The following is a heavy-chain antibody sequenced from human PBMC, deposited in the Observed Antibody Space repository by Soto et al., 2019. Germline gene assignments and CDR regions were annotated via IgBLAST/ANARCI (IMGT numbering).Heavy chain of an antibody. D-gene: IGHD3-3*01. V-gene: IGHV4-59*01. J-gene: IGHJ6*02. CDR1: GGSISDFY. CDR2: LYYTGST. CDR3: ARGGGYDFRSSQAPPIDV. Sequence: SSETRSLTCNVSGGSISDFYWSWIRQSPGKRLEWIGYLYYTGSTNYNPALKSRVTIPLDTSKNQFSLQVRSVTAADTAVYYCARGGGYDFRSSQAPPIDVWGQGTTVTVSS.